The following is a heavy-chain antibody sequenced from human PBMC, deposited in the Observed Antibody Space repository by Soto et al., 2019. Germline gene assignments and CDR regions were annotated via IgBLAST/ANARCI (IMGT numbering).Heavy chain of an antibody. V-gene: IGHV6-1*01. D-gene: IGHD1-26*01. J-gene: IGHJ3*01. CDR3: ASGNAVDG. Sequence: QGQLQQSGPGLVKPSQPLPPTSAISGDSVSSDITSCNWIRQSPSRGLEWLGRTYYRSKWFHDYAGSAKSRVTSNPDTSQNQSSLELISMTTEERAVDGCASGNAVDGWGQGHVVTVSS. CDR1: GDSVSSDITS. CDR2: TYYRSKWFH.